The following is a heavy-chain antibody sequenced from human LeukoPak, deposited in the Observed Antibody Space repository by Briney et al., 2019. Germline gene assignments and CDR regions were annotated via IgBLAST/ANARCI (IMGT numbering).Heavy chain of an antibody. CDR1: GGTFSSYA. Sequence: SVKVSCKASGGTFSSYAISWVRQAPGQGLEWMGGIIPIFGTANYAQKFQGRVTITADESTSTAYMELRSLRSDDTAVYYCARDGSVSSGYPNYWGQGTLVTVSS. V-gene: IGHV1-69*13. D-gene: IGHD3-22*01. CDR2: IIPIFGTA. J-gene: IGHJ4*02. CDR3: ARDGSVSSGYPNY.